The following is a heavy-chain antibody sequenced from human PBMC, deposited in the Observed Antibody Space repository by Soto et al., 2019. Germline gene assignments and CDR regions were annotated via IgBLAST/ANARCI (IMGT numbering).Heavy chain of an antibody. D-gene: IGHD4-17*01. V-gene: IGHV1-69*13. CDR2: IIPIFGTA. Sequence: SVKVSCKASGGTFSSYAISWVRQAPGQGLEWMGGIIPIFGTANYAQKFQGRVTITADESTSTAYMELSSLRSEDTAVYYCASKTDYGDHTFDYWGQGTLVTVSS. J-gene: IGHJ4*02. CDR3: ASKTDYGDHTFDY. CDR1: GGTFSSYA.